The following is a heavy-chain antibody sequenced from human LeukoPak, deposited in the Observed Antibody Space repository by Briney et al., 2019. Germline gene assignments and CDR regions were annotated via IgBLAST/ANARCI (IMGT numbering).Heavy chain of an antibody. J-gene: IGHJ4*02. CDR1: GFTFSSYE. V-gene: IGHV3-48*03. Sequence: GGSLRLSCAASGFTFSSYEMNWVRQAPGKGLEWVSYISSSGSTIYYADSVKGRFTISRDNAKNSLYLQMNSLRAEDTAAYYCARDQFDSSGWFDYWGQGTLVTVSS. D-gene: IGHD6-19*01. CDR2: ISSSGSTI. CDR3: ARDQFDSSGWFDY.